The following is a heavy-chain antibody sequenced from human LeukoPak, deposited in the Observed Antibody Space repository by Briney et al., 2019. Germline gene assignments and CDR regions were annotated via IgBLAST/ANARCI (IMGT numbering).Heavy chain of an antibody. Sequence: SETLSLTCAVSGASISSGGYYWPWIRQPPGKGLEWVAHIYYTGDTYFSPALQSRLTVSLDTSKNHFSLRLTSVTAADTAVYYCARTHFGANSGEIDYWGQGTLVIVSS. V-gene: IGHV4-31*02. J-gene: IGHJ4*02. CDR1: GASISSGGYY. D-gene: IGHD3-10*01. CDR2: IYYTGDT. CDR3: ARTHFGANSGEIDY.